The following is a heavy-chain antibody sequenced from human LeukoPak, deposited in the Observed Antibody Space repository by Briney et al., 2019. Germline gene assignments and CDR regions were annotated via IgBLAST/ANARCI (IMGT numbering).Heavy chain of an antibody. CDR1: GFTLSSYG. J-gene: IGHJ4*02. Sequence: PGGSLRLSCAASGFTLSSYGMHWVRQAPGKGLEWVAVIWYDGSNKYYADSVKGRFTISRDNSKNTLYLQMNSLRAEDTAVYYCARKISCGGDCYSLDYWGQGTLVTVSS. CDR3: ARKISCGGDCYSLDY. CDR2: IWYDGSNK. D-gene: IGHD2-21*01. V-gene: IGHV3-33*01.